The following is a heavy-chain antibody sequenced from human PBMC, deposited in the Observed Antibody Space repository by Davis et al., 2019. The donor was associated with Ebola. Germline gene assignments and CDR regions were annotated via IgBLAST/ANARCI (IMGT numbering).Heavy chain of an antibody. J-gene: IGHJ4*02. CDR3: AREMSGTYDY. Sequence: GESLKISCAASGFTFSSYEMNWVRQAPRKGLVWVSYISSSSSTIYYADSVKGRFTISRDNAKNSLYLQMNSLRDEDTAVYYCAREMSGTYDYWGQGTLVTVSS. CDR2: ISSSSSTI. CDR1: GFTFSSYE. V-gene: IGHV3-48*02.